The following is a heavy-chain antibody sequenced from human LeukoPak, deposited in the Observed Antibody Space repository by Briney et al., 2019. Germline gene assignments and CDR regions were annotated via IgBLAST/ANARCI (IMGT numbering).Heavy chain of an antibody. D-gene: IGHD5-18*01. CDR3: ATSRTAMVSGPEYYFDY. J-gene: IGHJ4*02. V-gene: IGHV1-24*01. Sequence: ASLKVSCKVSGYTLTELSMHWVRQAPGKGLEWVGGFDPEDGETIYAQKFQGRVTMTEDTSTDTAYMELSSLRSEDTAVYYCATSRTAMVSGPEYYFDYWGQGPLVTVSS. CDR1: GYTLTELS. CDR2: FDPEDGET.